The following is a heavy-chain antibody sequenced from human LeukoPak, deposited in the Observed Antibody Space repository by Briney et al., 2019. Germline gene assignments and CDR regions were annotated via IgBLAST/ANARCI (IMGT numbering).Heavy chain of an antibody. CDR1: GFTFSSYG. CDR2: ISYDGSNK. J-gene: IGHJ4*02. Sequence: GRSLRLSCAASGFTFSSYGMHWVRQAPGKGLEWVAVISYDGSNKYYADSVKGRFTISRDNSKNTLYLQMNGPRAEDTAVYYCARDSVPATIDYWGQGTLVTVSS. V-gene: IGHV3-30*19. CDR3: ARDSVPATIDY. D-gene: IGHD2-2*01.